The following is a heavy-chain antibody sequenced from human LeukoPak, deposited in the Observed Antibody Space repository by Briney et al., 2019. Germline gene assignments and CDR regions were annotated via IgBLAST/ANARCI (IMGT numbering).Heavy chain of an antibody. Sequence: SETLSLTCAVYGGSFSDFYCTWIRQPPGKGLEWIGEINHSGNTKYNPSLKSRVTILLDTSRNQFSLKVRSVTAADAAVYYCATTRGVITLDGYHYYIDVWGKGTTVTVSS. CDR1: GGSFSDFY. CDR3: ATTRGVITLDGYHYYIDV. V-gene: IGHV4-34*01. D-gene: IGHD3-10*01. J-gene: IGHJ6*03. CDR2: INHSGNT.